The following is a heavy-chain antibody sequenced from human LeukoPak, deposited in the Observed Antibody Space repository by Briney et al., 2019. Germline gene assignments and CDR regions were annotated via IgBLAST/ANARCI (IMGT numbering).Heavy chain of an antibody. V-gene: IGHV3-21*01. Sequence: NPGGSLRLSCAASGFTFSTYNMHWVRQAPGKGLEWVSSIRGTSRSTYIYYADSVKGRFTISRDNAENSLYLQMNSLRAEDTAVYYCARPSINDYGDFGYWGQGTLVTVSS. CDR3: ARPSINDYGDFGY. CDR1: GFTFSTYN. J-gene: IGHJ4*02. CDR2: IRGTSRSTYI. D-gene: IGHD4-17*01.